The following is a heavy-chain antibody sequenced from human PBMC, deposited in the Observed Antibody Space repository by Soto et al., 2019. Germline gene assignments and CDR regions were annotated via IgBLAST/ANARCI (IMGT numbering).Heavy chain of an antibody. D-gene: IGHD3-3*01. CDR1: GGSISSNNNY. J-gene: IGHJ4*02. CDR2: IYYGGST. V-gene: IGHV4-39*01. Sequence: QLQLQESGPGLVKPSETLSLTCTVSGGSISSNNNYWDWIRQPPGKGLEWIGSIYYGGSTYYNPSLKSRVTISVDTSKNQFSLVLTSVTAADTAVYYCASPREDYDFWSGYYFDYWGQGTLVTVSS. CDR3: ASPREDYDFWSGYYFDY.